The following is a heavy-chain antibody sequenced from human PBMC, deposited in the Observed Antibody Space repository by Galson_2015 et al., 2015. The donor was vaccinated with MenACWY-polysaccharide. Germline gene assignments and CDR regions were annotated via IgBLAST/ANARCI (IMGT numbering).Heavy chain of an antibody. V-gene: IGHV3-21*01. CDR2: ISGSSNV. Sequence: SLRLSCAASGFTFSSIPMYWVRQAPGKGLEWVSSISGSSNVYYAASVKGRFSISRDNAKNSVFLQMNSLRAEDTAVYYCAKGGLQGGSLWFGESSPHFDFWGQGTLVTVST. CDR3: AKGGLQGGSLWFGESSPHFDF. D-gene: IGHD3-10*01. CDR1: GFTFSSIP. J-gene: IGHJ4*02.